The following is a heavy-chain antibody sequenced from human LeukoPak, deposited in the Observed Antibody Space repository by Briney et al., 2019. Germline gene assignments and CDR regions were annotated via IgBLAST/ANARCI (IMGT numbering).Heavy chain of an antibody. J-gene: IGHJ4*02. CDR3: ARGVQIQLWLLALDY. CDR1: GYTFTSYA. V-gene: IGHV1-3*01. Sequence: ASVKVSCKASGYTFTSYAMHWVRQAPGQRLEWMGWINAGNGNTKYSQKFQGRVTITRDTSASTAYMELSSLRSEDTAVYYCARGVQIQLWLLALDYWRQGTLVTVSS. CDR2: INAGNGNT. D-gene: IGHD5-18*01.